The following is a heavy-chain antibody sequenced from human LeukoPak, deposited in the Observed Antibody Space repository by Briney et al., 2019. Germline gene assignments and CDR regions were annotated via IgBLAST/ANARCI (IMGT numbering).Heavy chain of an antibody. J-gene: IGHJ4*02. V-gene: IGHV3-30*18. Sequence: PGGSLRLSCAASGFTFSSYGMHWVRQAPGKGLEWVAVISYDGSNKYYADSVKGRFTISRDNSKNTLYLQMNSLRAEATAVYYCAKDRYYGSGSYFDYWGQGTLVTVSS. CDR2: ISYDGSNK. CDR1: GFTFSSYG. CDR3: AKDRYYGSGSYFDY. D-gene: IGHD3-10*01.